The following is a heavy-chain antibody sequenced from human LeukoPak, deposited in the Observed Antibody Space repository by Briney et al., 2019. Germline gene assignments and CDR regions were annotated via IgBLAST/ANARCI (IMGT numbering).Heavy chain of an antibody. D-gene: IGHD2-21*02. Sequence: ASVRVCCKASGYTFTGYYMHWVRQAPGQGLEWMGWINPNSGGTNYAQEFQGRVTMTRDTSISTAYMELSRLRSDDTAVYYCARMTATQAALFWGQGTLVTVAS. CDR1: GYTFTGYY. CDR3: ARMTATQAALF. J-gene: IGHJ4*02. V-gene: IGHV1-2*02. CDR2: INPNSGGT.